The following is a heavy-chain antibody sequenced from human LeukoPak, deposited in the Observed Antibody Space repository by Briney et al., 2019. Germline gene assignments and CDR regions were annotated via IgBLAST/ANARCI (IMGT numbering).Heavy chain of an antibody. CDR2: ISAYNGNT. CDR3: ARDRGYSSTHYIDY. J-gene: IGHJ4*02. CDR1: GYTFTSYG. V-gene: IGHV1-18*01. Sequence: ASVKVSCKASGYTFTSYGISWVRQAPGQGLEWMGWISAYNGNTNHAQKLQGRVTMTTDTSTSTAYMELRSLRSDDTAVYYCARDRGYSSTHYIDYWGQGTLVTVSS. D-gene: IGHD3-22*01.